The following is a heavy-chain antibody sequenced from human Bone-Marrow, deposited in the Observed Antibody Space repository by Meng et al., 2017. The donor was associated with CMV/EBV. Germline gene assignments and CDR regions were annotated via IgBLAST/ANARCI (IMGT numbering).Heavy chain of an antibody. CDR2: ISSSGSTI. CDR1: GFTFGDYA. V-gene: IGHV3-48*03. D-gene: IGHD6-13*01. CDR3: ARWGSSSWHYYYYYGMDV. J-gene: IGHJ6*02. Sequence: GESLKISCTASGFTFGDYAMHWVRQAPGKGLEWVSYISSSGSTIYYADSVKGRFTISRDNAKNSLYLQMNSLRAEDTAVYYCARWGSSSWHYYYYYGMDVWGQGSTVTV.